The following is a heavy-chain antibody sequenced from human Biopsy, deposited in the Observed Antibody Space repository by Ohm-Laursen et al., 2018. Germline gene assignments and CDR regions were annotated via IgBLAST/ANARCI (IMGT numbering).Heavy chain of an antibody. D-gene: IGHD2-15*01. J-gene: IGHJ4*02. Sequence: ETLSLTCAVFGKTFSDYQWSWIRQPPGQGLEWIGQINQAGTTNYNPSLKSRVSISADASKYEFSLRLTSVTAADTAVYLCGNEVHGRDYWGLGAQVTVSS. CDR2: INQAGTT. V-gene: IGHV4-34*08. CDR3: GNEVHGRDY. CDR1: GKTFSDYQ.